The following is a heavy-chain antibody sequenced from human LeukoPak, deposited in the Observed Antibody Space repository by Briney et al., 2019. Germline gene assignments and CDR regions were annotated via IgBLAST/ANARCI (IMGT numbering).Heavy chain of an antibody. D-gene: IGHD1-1*01. J-gene: IGHJ4*02. Sequence: GGSLRLSCAASGFTFTNNFMSWVRQVPGKGLEWVSYISSSGSTIYYADSVKGRFTISRDNAKNSLYLQMNSLRAEDTAVYYCARRGPGNWNQGFGYWGQGTLVTVSS. CDR2: ISSSGSTI. CDR3: ARRGPGNWNQGFGY. CDR1: GFTFTNNF. V-gene: IGHV3-11*04.